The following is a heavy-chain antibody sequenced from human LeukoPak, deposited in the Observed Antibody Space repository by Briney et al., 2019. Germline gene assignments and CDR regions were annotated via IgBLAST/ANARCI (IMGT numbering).Heavy chain of an antibody. D-gene: IGHD2-15*01. CDR1: GFPFSSHA. CDR2: ISNGKT. J-gene: IGHJ5*02. Sequence: GGSLRLSCAASGFPFSSHAMSWVRQPPGKGLEWVAAISNGKTYYADSVRGRFAISRDDSTNTVYLHMNSLRDEDTALYHCVREAGYCAPVCVKTNWFDPWGQGTLATVSS. CDR3: VREAGYCAPVCVKTNWFDP. V-gene: IGHV3-23*01.